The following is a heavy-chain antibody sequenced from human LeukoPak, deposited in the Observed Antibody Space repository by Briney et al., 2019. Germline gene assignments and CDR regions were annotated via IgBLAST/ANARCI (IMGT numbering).Heavy chain of an antibody. CDR1: GFTFSSYG. CDR2: ISYDGSNK. CDR3: AKAQAYIAVAGTYDY. D-gene: IGHD6-19*01. V-gene: IGHV3-30*18. J-gene: IGHJ4*02. Sequence: GGSLRLSCAASGFTFSSYGMHWVRQAPGKGLEWVAVISYDGSNKYYADSVKGRFTISRDNSKNTLYLQMNSLRAEDTAVYYCAKAQAYIAVAGTYDYWGQGTLVTVSS.